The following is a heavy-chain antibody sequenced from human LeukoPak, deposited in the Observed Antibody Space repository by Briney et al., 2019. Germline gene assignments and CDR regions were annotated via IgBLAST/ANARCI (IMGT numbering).Heavy chain of an antibody. CDR1: GYTFTSYD. D-gene: IGHD1-14*01. Sequence: ASVKVSCKASGYTFTSYDINWVRQATGEGLEWMGWMNPNSGNTDYAQKFQGRVTMTRNTSISTAYMELSSLRSEDTAVYYCARIEGRYYYYYYMDVWGKGTTVTVSS. J-gene: IGHJ6*03. V-gene: IGHV1-8*01. CDR2: MNPNSGNT. CDR3: ARIEGRYYYYYYMDV.